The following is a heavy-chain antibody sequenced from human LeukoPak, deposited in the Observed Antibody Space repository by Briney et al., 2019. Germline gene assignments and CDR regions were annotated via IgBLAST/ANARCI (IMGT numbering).Heavy chain of an antibody. CDR1: GYILSNYA. D-gene: IGHD2-15*01. V-gene: IGHV1-3*01. J-gene: IGHJ5*02. CDR2: INRGSGDT. Sequence: ASVKVSCKASGYILSNYAMHWVRQAPGQSLEWIGWINRGSGDTIYSQKFQDRLTITRDASANIAYMELNGLTSEDTAVYYCARDRIVGLAPFDPWGQGTLVTVSS. CDR3: ARDRIVGLAPFDP.